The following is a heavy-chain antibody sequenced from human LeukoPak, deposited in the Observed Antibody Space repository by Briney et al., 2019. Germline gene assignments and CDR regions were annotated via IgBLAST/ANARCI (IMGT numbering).Heavy chain of an antibody. CDR1: GGSISSYY. J-gene: IGHJ4*02. CDR2: IYTSGST. D-gene: IGHD6-6*01. V-gene: IGHV4-4*07. CDR3: ARHPSSSFSWAIDY. Sequence: PSETLSLTCTVSGGSISSYYWSWIRQPAGKGLEWIGRIYTSGSTNYNPSLKSRVTMSVDTSKNQFSLKLSSVTAADTAVYYCARHPSSSFSWAIDYWGQGTLVTVSS.